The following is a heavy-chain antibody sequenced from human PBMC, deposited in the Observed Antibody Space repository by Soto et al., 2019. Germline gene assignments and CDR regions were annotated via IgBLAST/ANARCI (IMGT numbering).Heavy chain of an antibody. Sequence: PGGSLRLSCAASGFTFSSYAMGWVRQAPGKGLEWVSAISGSGGSTYYADSVKGRFTISRDNSKNTLYLQMNSLRAEDTAVYYCAKDLVEQQMVPSEYFQHWGQGTLVTVSS. CDR1: GFTFSSYA. V-gene: IGHV3-23*01. CDR2: ISGSGGST. J-gene: IGHJ1*01. D-gene: IGHD6-13*01. CDR3: AKDLVEQQMVPSEYFQH.